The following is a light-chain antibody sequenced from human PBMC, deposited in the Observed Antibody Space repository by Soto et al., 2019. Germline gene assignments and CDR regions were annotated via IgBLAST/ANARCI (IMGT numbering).Light chain of an antibody. CDR3: QQHNSYPYT. V-gene: IGKV1-17*03. CDR1: QGITTF. CDR2: GAS. Sequence: DIQMTQSASVVSASVGDTVTVTCRASQGITTFLAWFRQRPGRVPERLIYGASSLQSGVPSRFSGRGSGTEFTLTISSLQPEDFGIYYCQQHNSYPYTFGPGTKLEIK. J-gene: IGKJ2*01.